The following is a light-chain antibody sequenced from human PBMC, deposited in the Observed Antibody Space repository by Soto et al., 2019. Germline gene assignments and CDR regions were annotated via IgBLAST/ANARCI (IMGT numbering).Light chain of an antibody. CDR2: GAS. Sequence: EIVMTQSPATLSESPGERATLSCRASQSVSSNLVWYQQKPGQAPRLLMYGASSRATGVPARFSGSGSGTEFTLSISSLQSEDFALYYCQQYDKCPWTFGQGTKVEI. J-gene: IGKJ1*01. CDR3: QQYDKCPWT. V-gene: IGKV3-15*01. CDR1: QSVSSN.